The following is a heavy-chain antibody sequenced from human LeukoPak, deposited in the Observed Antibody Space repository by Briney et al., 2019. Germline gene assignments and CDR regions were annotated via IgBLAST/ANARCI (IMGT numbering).Heavy chain of an antibody. CDR3: ARDSQAGTTDY. D-gene: IGHD1-7*01. CDR1: GFTFSSYW. V-gene: IGHV3-7*01. J-gene: IGHJ4*02. CDR2: IKQDGSEK. Sequence: GGSLRLSCAASGFTFSSYWMSWVRQAPGKGLEWVANIKQDGSEKYYVDSVKGRFTISRDNAKNSLSLQMNSLRAEDTAFYYCARDSQAGTTDYWGQGTLVTVSS.